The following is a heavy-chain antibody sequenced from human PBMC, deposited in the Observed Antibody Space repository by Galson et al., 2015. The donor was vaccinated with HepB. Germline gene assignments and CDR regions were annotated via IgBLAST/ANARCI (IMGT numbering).Heavy chain of an antibody. Sequence: SVKVSCKASGGTFSSYTISWVRQAPGQGLEWMGRIIPILGIANYAQKFQGRVTITADKSTSTAYMELSSLRSEDTAVYYCARYYSCSWYSAFDIWGQGTMVTVSS. CDR2: IIPILGIA. CDR1: GGTFSSYT. D-gene: IGHD6-13*01. J-gene: IGHJ3*02. CDR3: ARYYSCSWYSAFDI. V-gene: IGHV1-69*02.